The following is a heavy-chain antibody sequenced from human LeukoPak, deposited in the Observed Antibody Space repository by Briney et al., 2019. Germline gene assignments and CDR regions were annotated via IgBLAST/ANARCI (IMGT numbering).Heavy chain of an antibody. D-gene: IGHD6-13*01. Sequence: PGGSLRLSCAASGFTSSSYAVSWVRQAPGKGLEWVSSISGSGVATYSADSVKGRFTISRDNSKNTLYLQMNSLRAEDTAVYYCAKDWGYSSSQGYYFDYWGQGTVVTVSS. CDR2: ISGSGVAT. CDR1: GFTSSSYA. J-gene: IGHJ4*02. V-gene: IGHV3-23*01. CDR3: AKDWGYSSSQGYYFDY.